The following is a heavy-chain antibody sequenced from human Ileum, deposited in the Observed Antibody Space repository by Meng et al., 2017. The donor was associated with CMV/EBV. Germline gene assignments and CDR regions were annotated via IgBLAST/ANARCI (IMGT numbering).Heavy chain of an antibody. CDR2: IRQVGGDK. V-gene: IGHV3-30*02. J-gene: IGHJ4*02. CDR1: GFTFNNHA. CDR3: AKLIDY. Sequence: GGSLRLSCAVSGFTFNNHAMHWVRQAPGKGLEWVAFIRQVGGDKYADSVKGRFTVSRDNSKSTLYLQMNSLRAEDTAVYYCAKLIDYWGQGTLVTVSS.